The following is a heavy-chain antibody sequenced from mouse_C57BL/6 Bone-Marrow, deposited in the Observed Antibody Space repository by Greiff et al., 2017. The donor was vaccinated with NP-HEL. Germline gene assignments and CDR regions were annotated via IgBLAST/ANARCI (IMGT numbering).Heavy chain of an antibody. V-gene: IGHV2-9-1*01. Sequence: QVQLQQSGPGLVAPSQSLSITCTVSGFSLTSYAISWVRQPPGKGLEWLGVIWTGGGTNYNSALKSRLSISKDNSKSQVFLKMNSLQTDDTARYYCARNPELGSYYYAMDYWGQGTSVTVSS. J-gene: IGHJ4*01. CDR1: GFSLTSYA. CDR3: ARNPELGSYYYAMDY. D-gene: IGHD3-3*01. CDR2: IWTGGGT.